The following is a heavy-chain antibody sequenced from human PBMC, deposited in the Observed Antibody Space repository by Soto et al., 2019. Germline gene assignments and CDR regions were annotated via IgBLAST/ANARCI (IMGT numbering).Heavy chain of an antibody. CDR2: IHYTGST. CDR1: GGSINSYY. D-gene: IGHD2-8*02. Sequence: QVQLQESGPGLVKPSETLSLTCSVSGGSINSYYWSWLRQAPGRGLDWIGYIHYTGSTNYSPSLRSRVIISIDTSKSQFSLKLNSVTAAYTAIYYCASRHCYGSICYPYYFELWGRGTLVTVSS. J-gene: IGHJ2*01. CDR3: ASRHCYGSICYPYYFEL. V-gene: IGHV4-59*08.